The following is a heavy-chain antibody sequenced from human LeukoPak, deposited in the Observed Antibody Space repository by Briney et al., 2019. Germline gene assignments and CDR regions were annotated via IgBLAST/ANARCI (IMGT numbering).Heavy chain of an antibody. J-gene: IGHJ6*02. Sequence: AGGSLRLSCAASGFTFSSYAMSWVRQAPGKGLEWVSAISGSGGSTYYADSVKGRFTISRDNSENTLYVQMNSLRDEDTAVYYCAKVVGVGENYYYYGMDVWGQGTTVTVSS. CDR1: GFTFSSYA. CDR3: AKVVGVGENYYYYGMDV. CDR2: ISGSGGST. D-gene: IGHD3-10*01. V-gene: IGHV3-23*01.